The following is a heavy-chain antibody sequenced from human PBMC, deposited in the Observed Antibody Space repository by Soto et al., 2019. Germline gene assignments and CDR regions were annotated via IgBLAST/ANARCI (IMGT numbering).Heavy chain of an antibody. CDR3: ARDLLWSAQKHIDF. CDR1: GYTFSGYN. V-gene: IGHV1-2*02. J-gene: IGHJ4*02. CDR2: INPNSGGT. Sequence: ASGKVSCKASGYTFSGYNMHWVRQAPGQGLEWMGWINPNSGGTNFARKFQGRVTMTRDTSIGTAYMELTNLTSDDTAVYFCARDLLWSAQKHIDFWGQGTLVTVSS. D-gene: IGHD2-21*01.